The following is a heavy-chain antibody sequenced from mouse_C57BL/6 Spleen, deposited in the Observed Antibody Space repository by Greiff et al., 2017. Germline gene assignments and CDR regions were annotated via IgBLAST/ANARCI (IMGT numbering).Heavy chain of an antibody. CDR2: IDPSDSET. CDR1: GYTFTSYW. Sequence: VQLQQPGAELVRPGSSVKLSCKASGYTFTSYWMHWVKQRPIQGLEWIGNIDPSDSETHYNQKFKDKATLTVDKSSSTAYMQLSSLTSEDSAVYYCARGGYYVKGSDYWGQGTTLTVSS. CDR3: ARGGYYVKGSDY. V-gene: IGHV1-52*01. D-gene: IGHD2-1*01. J-gene: IGHJ2*01.